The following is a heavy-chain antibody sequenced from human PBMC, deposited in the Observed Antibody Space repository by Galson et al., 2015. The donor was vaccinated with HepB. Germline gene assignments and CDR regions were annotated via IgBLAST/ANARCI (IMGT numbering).Heavy chain of an antibody. CDR2: IFSNDEK. Sequence: PALVKPTQTLTLTCTVSGFSLSNARMGVSWIRQPPGKALEWLAHIFSNDEKSYSTSLKSRLTISKDTSKSQVVLTMTNMDPVDTATYYCARATYYYGSGRRFDPWGQGTLVTVSS. CDR1: GFSLSNARMG. J-gene: IGHJ5*02. V-gene: IGHV2-26*01. CDR3: ARATYYYGSGRRFDP. D-gene: IGHD3-10*01.